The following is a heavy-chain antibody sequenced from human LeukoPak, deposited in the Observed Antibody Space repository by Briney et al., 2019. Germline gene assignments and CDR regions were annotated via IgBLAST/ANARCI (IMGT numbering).Heavy chain of an antibody. J-gene: IGHJ4*02. Sequence: ASVTVSCKASGYTFINFAMNWVRQAPGQRLEWMGWIDTNTGIPTYAQGFTGRFVFSLDTSVSTVYLQITSLQAEDAAVYYCARDPGSQRVNRLARRGDYWGQGTLVTVSS. D-gene: IGHD1-14*01. CDR1: GYTFINFA. CDR3: ARDPGSQRVNRLARRGDY. V-gene: IGHV7-4-1*02. CDR2: IDTNTGIP.